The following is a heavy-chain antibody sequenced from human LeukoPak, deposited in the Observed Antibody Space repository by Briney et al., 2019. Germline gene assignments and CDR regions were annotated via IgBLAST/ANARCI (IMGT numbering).Heavy chain of an antibody. D-gene: IGHD1-1*01. CDR1: GGSISSYY. V-gene: IGHV4-4*07. CDR3: ARGYYWNDGHYYYGMDV. J-gene: IGHJ6*02. Sequence: SETLSLTCTVSGGSISSYYWSWIRQPAGKGLEWIGRIYTSGSTNYNPSLKSRVTMSVDTSKNQFSLKLSSVTAADTAVYYCARGYYWNDGHYYYGMDVWGQGTTVTVSS. CDR2: IYTSGST.